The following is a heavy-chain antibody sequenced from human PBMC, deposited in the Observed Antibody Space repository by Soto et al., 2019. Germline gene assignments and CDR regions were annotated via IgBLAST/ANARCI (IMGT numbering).Heavy chain of an antibody. Sequence: SETLSLTCTVSGGSISSSSYYWGWIRQPPGKGLEWIGSIYYSGSTYYNPSLKSRVTISVDTSKNQFSLKLSSVTAADTAVYYCARHYDILTGYYGWFDPWGQGTLVTVS. D-gene: IGHD3-9*01. J-gene: IGHJ5*02. CDR1: GGSISSSSYY. V-gene: IGHV4-39*01. CDR2: IYYSGST. CDR3: ARHYDILTGYYGWFDP.